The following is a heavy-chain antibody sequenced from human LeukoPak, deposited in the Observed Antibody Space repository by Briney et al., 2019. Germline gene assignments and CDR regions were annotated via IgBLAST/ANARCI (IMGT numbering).Heavy chain of an antibody. CDR2: ISGSGGST. CDR3: AKDYDYIWGSYRYWYFDL. CDR1: GFTFRSYA. D-gene: IGHD3-16*02. J-gene: IGHJ2*01. Sequence: PGGSLRLSCAASGFTFRSYAMSWVRQAPGKGLEWVSGISGSGGSTYYADSVKGRFTISRDNSKNTLYLQMNSLRAEDTAVYYCAKDYDYIWGSYRYWYFDLWGRGTLVTVSS. V-gene: IGHV3-23*01.